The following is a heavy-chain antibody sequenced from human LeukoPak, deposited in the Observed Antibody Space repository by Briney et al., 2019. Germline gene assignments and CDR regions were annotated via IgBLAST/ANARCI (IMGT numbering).Heavy chain of an antibody. D-gene: IGHD6-19*01. Sequence: SETLSLTCTVSGGSINCALYYWTWIRQPAGKGLEWIGRIYPSGNTNYNPSLESRLTISIDTSKNQFSLKLSSVTAADTAVYYCAGEFSAWGQGTLVTVSS. J-gene: IGHJ5*02. CDR2: IYPSGNT. CDR1: GGSINCALYY. CDR3: AGEFSA. V-gene: IGHV4-61*02.